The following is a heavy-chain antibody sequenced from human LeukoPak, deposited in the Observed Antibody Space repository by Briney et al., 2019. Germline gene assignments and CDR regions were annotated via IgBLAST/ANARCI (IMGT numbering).Heavy chain of an antibody. V-gene: IGHV4-39*07. D-gene: IGHD5/OR15-5a*01. Sequence: SETLSLTCTVSGGSISSSSYYWGWIRQPPGKGLEWIGSIYYSGSTYYNPSLKSRVTISVDKSKNQFSLKLSSVTAADTAVYYCARGGVSGHAFDIWGQGTMVTVSS. CDR2: IYYSGST. CDR1: GGSISSSSYY. CDR3: ARGGVSGHAFDI. J-gene: IGHJ3*02.